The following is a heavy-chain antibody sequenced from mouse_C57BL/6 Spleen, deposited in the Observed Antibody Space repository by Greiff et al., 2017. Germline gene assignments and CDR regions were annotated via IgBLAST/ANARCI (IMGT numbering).Heavy chain of an antibody. CDR3: AREGYYSNLYLDD. D-gene: IGHD2-5*01. J-gene: IGHJ2*01. V-gene: IGHV1-75*01. Sequence: VQLQQSGPELVKPGASVKISCKASGYTFTDYYMNWVKQRPGQGLEWIGWIFPGSGSTYYNEKFKGKATLTVDKSSSTAYMLLSSLASEDSAVYVGAREGYYSNLYLDDWGQGTTLTVSS. CDR2: IFPGSGST. CDR1: GYTFTDYY.